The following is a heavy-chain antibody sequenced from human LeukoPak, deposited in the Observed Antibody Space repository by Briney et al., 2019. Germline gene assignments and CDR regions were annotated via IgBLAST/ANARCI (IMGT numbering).Heavy chain of an antibody. V-gene: IGHV3-30*02. CDR2: IRYDGTNT. D-gene: IGHD3-16*01. J-gene: IGHJ3*02. CDR1: GLTFNSYG. CDR3: ARDQGGGVFDI. Sequence: GGSQRLSCAASGLTFNSYGMHWVRQAPGKGREWVAFIRYDGTNTYYADSVKGRFTISRDNAKNSLYLEMYSLRAEDTAVYYCARDQGGGVFDIWGQGTMVTVSS.